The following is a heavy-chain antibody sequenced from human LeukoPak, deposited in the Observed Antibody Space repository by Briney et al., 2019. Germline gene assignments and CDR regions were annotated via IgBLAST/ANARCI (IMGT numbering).Heavy chain of an antibody. J-gene: IGHJ4*02. CDR1: GFIFSKYA. CDR2: ISGNGDST. Sequence: TGGSLRLSCAASGFIFSKYAMTWVRQAPGKGLEWVSAISGNGDSTYYADSVKGRFTISRDNAKNTVYLQMNSLRVEDTAVYYCARGALYMYYFDYWGQGTLVTVSS. D-gene: IGHD3-10*01. CDR3: ARGALYMYYFDY. V-gene: IGHV3-23*01.